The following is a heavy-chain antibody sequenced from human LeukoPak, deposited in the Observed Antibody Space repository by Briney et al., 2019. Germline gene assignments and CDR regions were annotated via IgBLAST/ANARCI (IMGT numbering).Heavy chain of an antibody. D-gene: IGHD5-18*01. Sequence: PSETLSLTCSVSGVSITHYYWSWIRQPPGKGLEWIGYIYYSGSTNYNPSLKSRVTISVDTSKIRFSLKLCSVTAADTAVYYCARTQRGYNYGYQYYYYGLDVWGQGTTVTVSS. CDR2: IYYSGST. V-gene: IGHV4-59*01. CDR1: GVSITHYY. CDR3: ARTQRGYNYGYQYYYYGLDV. J-gene: IGHJ6*02.